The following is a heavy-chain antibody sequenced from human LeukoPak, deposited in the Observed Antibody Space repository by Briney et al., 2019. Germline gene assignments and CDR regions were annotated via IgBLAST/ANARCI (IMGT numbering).Heavy chain of an antibody. CDR2: IHYSGSS. V-gene: IGHV4-59*03. J-gene: IGHJ5*01. CDR1: GDFTSNFY. Sequence: SETLSLNCTVSGDFTSNFYWNWIRQSPGKGLEWIGNIHYSGSSVYNPSLKSRGTISIDTSRRQFFLKLNSVTAADTAVYFCALAPNSNWFDFWGPGILVTVSS. D-gene: IGHD2-8*01. CDR3: ALAPNSNWFDF.